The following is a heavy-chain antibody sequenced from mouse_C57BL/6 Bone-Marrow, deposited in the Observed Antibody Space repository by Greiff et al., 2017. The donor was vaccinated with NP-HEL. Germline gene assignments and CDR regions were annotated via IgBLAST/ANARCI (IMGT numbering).Heavy chain of an antibody. Sequence: EVQVVESGGGLVQPGGSLKLSCAASGFTFSDYYMYWVRQTPEKRLEWVAYISNGGGSTYYPDTVKGRFTISRDNAKNTLYLQMSRLKSEDTAMYYCARRGYYYGMGYAMDYWGQGTSVTVSS. V-gene: IGHV5-12*01. D-gene: IGHD1-1*01. CDR1: GFTFSDYY. J-gene: IGHJ4*01. CDR3: ARRGYYYGMGYAMDY. CDR2: ISNGGGST.